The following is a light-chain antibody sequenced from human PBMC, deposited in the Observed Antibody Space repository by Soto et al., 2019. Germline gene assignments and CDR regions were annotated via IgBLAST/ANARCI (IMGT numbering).Light chain of an antibody. CDR2: DAS. Sequence: IVLTQSPATLSLSPGERATLSCRGSQSVRSHLVWYQQKPGQAPRLLIYDASSRATGIPDRFSGGGSGTDFTLTISRLEPEDFAVYYCQPFSSYPLTFGGGTKVDIK. J-gene: IGKJ4*01. CDR3: QPFSSYPLT. CDR1: QSVRSH. V-gene: IGKV3-11*01.